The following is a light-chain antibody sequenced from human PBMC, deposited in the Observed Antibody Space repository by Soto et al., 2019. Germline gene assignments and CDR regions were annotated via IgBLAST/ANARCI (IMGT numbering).Light chain of an antibody. J-gene: IGKJ4*01. CDR3: QQYDDWLRLT. CDR1: QSVSSN. V-gene: IGKV3-15*01. Sequence: EIVLTQSPVTLSLSPGERATLSCRASQSVSSNLALYQQKPGQAPRLLIYGASTRATGIPARFSGSGSGTEFNLTISSLQSEDFAVYFCQQYDDWLRLTFGGGTKVDIK. CDR2: GAS.